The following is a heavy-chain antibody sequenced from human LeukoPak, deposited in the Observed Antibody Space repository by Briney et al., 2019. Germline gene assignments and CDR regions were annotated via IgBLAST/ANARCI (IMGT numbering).Heavy chain of an antibody. Sequence: SETLSLTCTVSGGSISSGGYYWSWIRQHPGKGLEWIGEINHSGSTNYNPSLKSRVTISVDTSKNQFSLKLSSVTAADTAVYYCARGPGSGYLLPYGKWGQGTLVTVSS. D-gene: IGHD3-22*01. CDR2: INHSGST. CDR3: ARGPGSGYLLPYGK. CDR1: GGSISSGGYY. J-gene: IGHJ4*02. V-gene: IGHV4-31*03.